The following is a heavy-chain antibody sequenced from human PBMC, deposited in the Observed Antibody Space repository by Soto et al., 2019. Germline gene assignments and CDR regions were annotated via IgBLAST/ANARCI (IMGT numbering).Heavy chain of an antibody. CDR2: IRSKAKSYAT. J-gene: IGHJ3*02. CDR1: GFTFSGSA. D-gene: IGHD2-15*01. V-gene: IGHV3-73*01. CDR3: TRLASDIAVVEAFDI. Sequence: PGGSLRLSCAASGFTFSGSAMHWVRQASGKGLEWVSRIRSKAKSYATAYAASVKGRFTISRDDSMNTTYLQMSSLKTEDTAVYYCTRLASDIAVVEAFDIWGQGTMVTVSS.